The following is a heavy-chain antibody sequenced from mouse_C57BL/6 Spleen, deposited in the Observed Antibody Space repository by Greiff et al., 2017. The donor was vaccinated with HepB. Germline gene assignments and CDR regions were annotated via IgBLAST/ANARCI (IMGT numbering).Heavy chain of an antibody. CDR1: GFSLTSYG. J-gene: IGHJ1*03. V-gene: IGHV2-2*01. CDR2: IWSGGST. CDR3: ARADCYYWYFDV. Sequence: VQLQESGPGLVQPSQSLSITCTVSGFSLTSYGVHWVRQSPGKGLEWLGVIWSGGSTDYNAAFISRLSISKDNSKSQVFFQMNSLQADDTAIYCCARADCYYWYFDVWGTGTTVTVSS.